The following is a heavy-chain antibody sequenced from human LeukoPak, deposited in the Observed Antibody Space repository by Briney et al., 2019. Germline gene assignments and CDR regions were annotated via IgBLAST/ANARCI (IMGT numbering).Heavy chain of an antibody. Sequence: TGRSLRLSCAASGFTFSSYAMHWVRQAPGKGLEWVAVISYDGSNKYYADSVEGRFTISRDNSKNTLYLQMNSLRAEDTAVYYCARDPYGGYSYGYFPFAVDYWGQGTLVTVSS. CDR3: ARDPYGGYSYGYFPFAVDY. J-gene: IGHJ4*02. CDR2: ISYDGSNK. V-gene: IGHV3-30-3*01. D-gene: IGHD5-18*01. CDR1: GFTFSSYA.